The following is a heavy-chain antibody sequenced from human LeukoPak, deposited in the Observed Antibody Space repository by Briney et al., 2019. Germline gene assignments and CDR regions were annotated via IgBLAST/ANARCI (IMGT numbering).Heavy chain of an antibody. CDR2: IRSKANSYAT. J-gene: IGHJ4*02. CDR3: TRLSSSSLDY. V-gene: IGHV3-73*01. CDR1: GVTFSGSA. D-gene: IGHD6-6*01. Sequence: GGSLRLSCAASGVTFSGSAMHWVRQASGKGLEWVGRIRSKANSYATAYAASVKGRFTISRDDSKNTAYLQMNSLKTEDTAVYYCTRLSSSSLDYWGQGTLVTVSS.